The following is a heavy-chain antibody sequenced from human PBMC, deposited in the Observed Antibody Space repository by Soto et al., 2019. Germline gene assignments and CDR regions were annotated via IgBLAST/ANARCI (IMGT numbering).Heavy chain of an antibody. CDR2: ISAYNGNT. V-gene: IGHV1-18*01. Sequence: AASVKVSCKASGYTFTSYCISWVRQAPGQGLEWMGWISAYNGNTNYAQKLQGRVTMTTDTSTSTAYMELRSLRSDDTAVYYCARDLRIAVAGAIDYWGQGTLVTVSS. J-gene: IGHJ4*02. CDR1: GYTFTSYC. CDR3: ARDLRIAVAGAIDY. D-gene: IGHD6-19*01.